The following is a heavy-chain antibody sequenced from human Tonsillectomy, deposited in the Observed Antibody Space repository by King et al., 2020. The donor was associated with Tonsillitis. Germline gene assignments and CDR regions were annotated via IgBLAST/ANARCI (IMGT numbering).Heavy chain of an antibody. CDR2: INTNTGNP. D-gene: IGHD2-2*01. CDR1: GYTFTSYA. Sequence: QLVQSGSELNKPGASVKVSCKASGYTFTSYAINWLRQAPGQGLEWMGWINTNTGNPTYAQGFTGRFVFSLDTSVSATYLQITSLKAEDTAVYYCARDGYRDCSSTNCFDYWGQGTLVTVSS. CDR3: ARDGYRDCSSTNCFDY. J-gene: IGHJ4*02. V-gene: IGHV7-4-1*02.